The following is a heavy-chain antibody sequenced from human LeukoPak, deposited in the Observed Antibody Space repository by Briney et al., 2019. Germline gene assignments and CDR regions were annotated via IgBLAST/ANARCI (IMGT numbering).Heavy chain of an antibody. CDR2: INRSGST. Sequence: SETLSLTCAVSGGSFSGYYWSWIRQPPGKGLEWIGEINRSGSTNYNPSLKSRVTISVDTSKNQFSLKLSSVTAADTAVYYCARSPVPSSSWMYYFDYWGQGTLVTVSS. D-gene: IGHD6-13*01. V-gene: IGHV4-34*01. CDR1: GGSFSGYY. J-gene: IGHJ4*02. CDR3: ARSPVPSSSWMYYFDY.